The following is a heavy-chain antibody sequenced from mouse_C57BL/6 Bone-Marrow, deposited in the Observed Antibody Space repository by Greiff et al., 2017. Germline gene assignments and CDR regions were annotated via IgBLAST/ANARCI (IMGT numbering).Heavy chain of an antibody. D-gene: IGHD1-1*01. J-gene: IGHJ2*01. CDR2: IDPENGDT. Sequence: EVQLQESGAELVRPGASVKLSCTASGFNIKDDYMHWVKQRPEQGLEWIGWIDPENGDTEYASKFQGKATITADTSSSTAYLQLSSLTSEDTAGYYCTTSSYYDYWGQGTTLTVSS. V-gene: IGHV14-4*01. CDR1: GFNIKDDY. CDR3: TTSSYYDY.